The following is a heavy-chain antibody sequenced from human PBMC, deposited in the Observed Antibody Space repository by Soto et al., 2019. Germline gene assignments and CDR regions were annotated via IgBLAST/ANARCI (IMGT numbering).Heavy chain of an antibody. CDR3: ARDGLGDSSGYYYAGFDY. V-gene: IGHV3-30-3*01. CDR2: ISYDGSNK. J-gene: IGHJ4*02. Sequence: QVQLVASGGGVVQPGRSLRLSCAASGFTFSSYAMHWVRQAPGKGLEWVAVISYDGSNKYYADSVKGRFTISRDNSKNTLYLQMNSLRAEDTAVYYCARDGLGDSSGYYYAGFDYWGQGTLVTVSS. D-gene: IGHD3-22*01. CDR1: GFTFSSYA.